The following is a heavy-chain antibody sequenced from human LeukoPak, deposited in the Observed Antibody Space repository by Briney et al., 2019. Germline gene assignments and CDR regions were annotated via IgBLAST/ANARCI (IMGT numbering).Heavy chain of an antibody. V-gene: IGHV4-34*01. D-gene: IGHD2-2*01. CDR1: GGSFSGYY. Sequence: PSETLSLTCAVYGGSFSGYYWSWIRQPPGKGLEWIGEINHSGSTNYNPSLKSRVTISVDTSKNQFSLKLSSVTAADTAVYYCATALGYCSSTSCPPYYYYYGMDVWGQGTTVTVSS. CDR3: ATALGYCSSTSCPPYYYYYGMDV. CDR2: INHSGST. J-gene: IGHJ6*02.